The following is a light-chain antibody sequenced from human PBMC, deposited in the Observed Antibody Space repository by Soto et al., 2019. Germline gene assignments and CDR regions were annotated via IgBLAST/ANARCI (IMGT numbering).Light chain of an antibody. J-gene: IGLJ3*02. CDR2: EVN. Sequence: QSVLTQPASVSESPGQSSTISCTGTSSDVGIYNLVSWYQQHPGKAPKLMIYEVNKRPSGVSNRFSASKSGNTASLTISGLHAEDEADYYCCSYAGSGTWVFGGGTKLTVL. CDR1: SSDVGIYNL. CDR3: CSYAGSGTWV. V-gene: IGLV2-23*02.